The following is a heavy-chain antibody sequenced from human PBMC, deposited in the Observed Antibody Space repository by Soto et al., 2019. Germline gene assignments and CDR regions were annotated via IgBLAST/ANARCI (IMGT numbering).Heavy chain of an antibody. CDR3: ARGSGGSSSYYGDWYFDL. CDR1: GGSISSGAYY. V-gene: IGHV4-31*03. Sequence: QMQLQESGPGLVKPSQTLSLTCTVSGGSISSGAYYWYWIRQHPGQGLEWIGNIYYSGSTYYNPSLKSRVTISVDTSKNQFSLKLNSVTAADTAVYYCARGSGGSSSYYGDWYFDLWGRGTLVTVSS. D-gene: IGHD3-22*01. J-gene: IGHJ2*01. CDR2: IYYSGST.